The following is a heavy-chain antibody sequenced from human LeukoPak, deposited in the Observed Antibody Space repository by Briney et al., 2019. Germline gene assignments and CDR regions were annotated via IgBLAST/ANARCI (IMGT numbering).Heavy chain of an antibody. CDR2: IYYSGST. J-gene: IGHJ6*03. V-gene: IGHV4-39*07. Sequence: SETLSLTCTVSGGSVSSSGYYWAWIRQPPGKGLEWIGTIYYSGSTYYNPSLKSRVTISVDTSKNQFSLKLSSVTAADTAVYYCTRTVDSSGWYPYYYYMDVWGKGTTVTVSS. CDR1: GGSVSSSGYY. D-gene: IGHD6-19*01. CDR3: TRTVDSSGWYPYYYYMDV.